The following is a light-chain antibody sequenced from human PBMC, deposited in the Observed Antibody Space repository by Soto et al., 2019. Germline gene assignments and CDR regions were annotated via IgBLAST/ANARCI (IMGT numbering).Light chain of an antibody. J-gene: IGKJ2*01. CDR2: DAS. CDR1: QNIFKF. Sequence: ESVLTQSPATLSLSPGERATLSCRADQNIFKFLIWFQQKPGQSPRLLIYDASNRATGVPDRFSGSGSDRDFTLTIDSLDPEDFAVYYCQQRATWPYTFGQGTKLEIK. V-gene: IGKV3-11*02. CDR3: QQRATWPYT.